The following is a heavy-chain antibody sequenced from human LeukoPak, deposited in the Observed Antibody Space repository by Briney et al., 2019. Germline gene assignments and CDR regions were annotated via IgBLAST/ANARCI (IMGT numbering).Heavy chain of an antibody. CDR3: ARYRNYGSGSWAYYFDY. CDR1: GYTFSIYG. D-gene: IGHD3-10*01. J-gene: IGHJ4*02. V-gene: IGHV1-18*01. CDR2: ISAYNGNT. Sequence: ASVRVSCKASGYTFSIYGFSWVRQAPGQGLEWMGWISAYNGNTNYAQKFQGRVTMTTDTSTSTAHMELRSLRSDDTAVYYCARYRNYGSGSWAYYFDYWGQGTLVTVSS.